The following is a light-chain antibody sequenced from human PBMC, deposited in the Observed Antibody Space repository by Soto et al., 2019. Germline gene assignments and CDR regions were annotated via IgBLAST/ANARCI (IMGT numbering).Light chain of an antibody. CDR2: GAS. J-gene: IGKJ1*01. Sequence: ETVMTQSPATLSVSPGERATLSCRASQSVNSDLAWYQKKPGQAPRLLIYGASTRATGITARFSGGGSGTEFTLTISSLQSEDFAVYYCQQNDNWPRTFGQGTKVEIK. CDR3: QQNDNWPRT. CDR1: QSVNSD. V-gene: IGKV3-15*01.